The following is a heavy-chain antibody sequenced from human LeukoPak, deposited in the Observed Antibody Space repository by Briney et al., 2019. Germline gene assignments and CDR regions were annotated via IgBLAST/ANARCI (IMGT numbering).Heavy chain of an antibody. CDR3: ARDLAEAAGGYYYYGMDV. D-gene: IGHD6-13*01. V-gene: IGHV1-2*02. Sequence: GASVKVSFKSSGYTFTGYYMHWVRQAPGQGPEWVGWINPNSCGTNYAQKFQGRVTLTRDTSISTAYMELSRLRSDDTAVYYCARDLAEAAGGYYYYGMDVWGQGTTVTVSS. CDR1: GYTFTGYY. J-gene: IGHJ6*02. CDR2: INPNSCGT.